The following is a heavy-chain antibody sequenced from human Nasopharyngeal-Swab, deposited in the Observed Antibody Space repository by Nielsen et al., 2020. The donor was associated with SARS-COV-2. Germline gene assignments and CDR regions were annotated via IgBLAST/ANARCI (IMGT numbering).Heavy chain of an antibody. D-gene: IGHD3-16*01. Sequence: WIRQPPGKGLEWIGYIYYSGSTNYNPSLKSRVTISVDMSKNQFSLKLSSVTAADTAVYYCARVEGGFYRPYYYGMDVWGQGTTVTV. V-gene: IGHV4-59*01. CDR3: ARVEGGFYRPYYYGMDV. CDR2: IYYSGST. J-gene: IGHJ6*02.